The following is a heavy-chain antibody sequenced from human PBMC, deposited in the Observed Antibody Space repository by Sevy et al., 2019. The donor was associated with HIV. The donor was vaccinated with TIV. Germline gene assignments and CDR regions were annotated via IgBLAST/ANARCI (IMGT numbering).Heavy chain of an antibody. V-gene: IGHV4-34*01. CDR1: GGSFSGYY. J-gene: IGHJ5*02. CDR2: INHSGST. CDR3: ARVRQNMLAGRELWWFDP. D-gene: IGHD6-19*01. Sequence: SETLSLTCAVYGGSFSGYYWSWIRQPPGKGLEWIGEINHSGSTNYNPSLKSRVTISVDTSKNQFSLKLSSVTAADTAVYYCARVRQNMLAGRELWWFDPWGQGTLVTVSS.